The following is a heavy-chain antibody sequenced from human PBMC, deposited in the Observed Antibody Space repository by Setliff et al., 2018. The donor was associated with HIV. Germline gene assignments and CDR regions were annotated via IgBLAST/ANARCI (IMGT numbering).Heavy chain of an antibody. CDR2: IWYDESNK. CDR3: ARDPTYYYDSSGPHDAFDI. D-gene: IGHD3-22*01. V-gene: IGHV3-33*08. CDR1: GFTFSDYY. J-gene: IGHJ3*02. Sequence: PGGSLRLSCTTSGFTFSDYYMSWIRQAPGKGLEWVAVIWYDESNKFYADYVKGRFAISRDNSKKTVYLQMNSLRPEDTAVYYCARDPTYYYDSSGPHDAFDIWGQGTMVTVSS.